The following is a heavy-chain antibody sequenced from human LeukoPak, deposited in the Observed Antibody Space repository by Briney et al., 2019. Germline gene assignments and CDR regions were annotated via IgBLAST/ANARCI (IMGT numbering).Heavy chain of an antibody. Sequence: GGTLRLSCAASGFTFSSYGMSWVRQAPGKGLEWVSVISGSGGSTYYAASVEGRFTISRDNSRNTLYLQMNSLRAEDTAVYYCAKDSRGYQDFFDYWGQGTLVTASS. CDR2: ISGSGGST. D-gene: IGHD3-22*01. V-gene: IGHV3-23*01. CDR3: AKDSRGYQDFFDY. J-gene: IGHJ4*02. CDR1: GFTFSSYG.